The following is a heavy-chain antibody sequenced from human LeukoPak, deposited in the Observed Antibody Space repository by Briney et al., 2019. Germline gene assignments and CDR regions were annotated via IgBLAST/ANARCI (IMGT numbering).Heavy chain of an antibody. CDR1: GFTFSSYE. J-gene: IGHJ2*01. CDR2: ISSSGSTI. Sequence: GGSLRLSCAASGFTFSSYEMNWVRQAPGKGLEWVSYISSSGSTIYYADSVKSRFTISRDNAKNSLYLQMNSLRAEDTAVYYCARGRKIQLWSYWYFDLWGRGTLVTVSS. D-gene: IGHD5-18*01. V-gene: IGHV3-48*03. CDR3: ARGRKIQLWSYWYFDL.